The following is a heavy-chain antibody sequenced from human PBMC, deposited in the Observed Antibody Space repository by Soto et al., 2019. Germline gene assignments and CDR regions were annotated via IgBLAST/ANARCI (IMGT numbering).Heavy chain of an antibody. D-gene: IGHD2-8*01. Sequence: EVQLVESGGGLVQPGGSLRLSCATSGFTFSTYAMHWVRQAPGKGLEYVSAMSSNGRSTYYANSVKGRFTISRDNSKNTLYLQMDSLRAEDMAVYYCARDRCTNGVCYAPSDYWGQGTLVTVSS. CDR3: ARDRCTNGVCYAPSDY. CDR2: MSSNGRST. CDR1: GFTFSTYA. J-gene: IGHJ4*02. V-gene: IGHV3-64*01.